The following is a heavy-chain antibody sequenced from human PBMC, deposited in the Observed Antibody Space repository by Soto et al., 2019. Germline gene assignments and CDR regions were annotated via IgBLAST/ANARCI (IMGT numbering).Heavy chain of an antibody. V-gene: IGHV3-7*03. CDR3: ATAAVGDS. J-gene: IGHJ4*02. D-gene: IGHD3-10*01. CDR2: IKQDGSEK. Sequence: GGSLRLSCAASGFTFSSFWMSWVRQAPGKGLEWVANIKQDGSEKYYVDSVKGRFTISRDNIKNSLYLQMNSLRAEETAMYYCATAAVGDSWGQGTMVTVYS. CDR1: GFTFSSFW.